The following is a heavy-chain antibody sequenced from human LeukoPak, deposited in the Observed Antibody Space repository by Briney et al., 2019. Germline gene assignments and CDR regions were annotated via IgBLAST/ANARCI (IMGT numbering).Heavy chain of an antibody. V-gene: IGHV4-30-4*01. CDR3: ARPYYYDSRIDP. Sequence: SETLSLTCTVSGGSISSGDYYWSWIRQPPGKGLEWVAYMYYSGSTYYNPSLKSRVTMSADTSKNQLSLKLSSVTAADTAVYYCARPYYYDSRIDPWGQGILDTVSS. J-gene: IGHJ5*02. CDR1: GGSISSGDYY. D-gene: IGHD3-22*01. CDR2: MYYSGST.